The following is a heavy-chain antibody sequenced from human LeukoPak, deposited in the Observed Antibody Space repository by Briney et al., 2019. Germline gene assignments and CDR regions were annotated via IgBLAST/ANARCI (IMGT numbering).Heavy chain of an antibody. J-gene: IGHJ4*02. CDR1: GYSFSIYW. D-gene: IGHD3-22*01. V-gene: IGHV5-51*01. Sequence: GESLKISCQGSGYSFSIYWIGWVRQMPGKGLEWMGIIYPGDSDTRYSPSFQGQVTISADKSISTAYLQWSSLKASDTAMYYRARRHSSLPLDYWGQGTLVTVSS. CDR3: ARRHSSLPLDY. CDR2: IYPGDSDT.